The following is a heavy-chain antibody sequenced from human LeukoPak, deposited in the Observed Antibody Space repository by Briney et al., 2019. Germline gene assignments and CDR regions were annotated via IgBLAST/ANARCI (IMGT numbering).Heavy chain of an antibody. CDR2: INHSGST. V-gene: IGHV4-34*01. CDR3: ARGRSSSWYRYFQH. Sequence: SETLSLTCAVYGGSFSGYYWSWIRQPPGKGLEGIGEINHSGSTNYNPSLKSRVTISVDTSKNQFSLKLSSVTAADTAVYYCARGRSSSWYRYFQHWGQGTLVTVSS. D-gene: IGHD6-13*01. J-gene: IGHJ1*01. CDR1: GGSFSGYY.